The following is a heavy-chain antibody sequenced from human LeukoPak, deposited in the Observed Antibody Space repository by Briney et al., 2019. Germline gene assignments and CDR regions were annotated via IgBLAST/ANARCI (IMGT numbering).Heavy chain of an antibody. CDR3: AKDLVRQQLVLISEYFQH. D-gene: IGHD6-13*01. J-gene: IGHJ1*01. Sequence: GSLRLSCAASGFTFSNYAMTWVRQAPGKGLEWVSGISGSGGSTYYVDSVKGRFTISRDNSKNTLYLQMNSLRAEDTAVYYCAKDLVRQQLVLISEYFQHWGQGTLVTVSS. CDR1: GFTFSNYA. CDR2: ISGSGGST. V-gene: IGHV3-23*01.